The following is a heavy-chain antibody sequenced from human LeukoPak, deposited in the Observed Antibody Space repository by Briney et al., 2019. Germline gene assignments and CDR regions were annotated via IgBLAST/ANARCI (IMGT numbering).Heavy chain of an antibody. V-gene: IGHV4-59*08. D-gene: IGHD6-13*01. CDR1: GGSISSYY. CDR3: ARLGSWSLRG. Sequence: SETLSLTCTVSGGSISSYYWSWIRQSPEKGLEWIGYIYNSGSTNYNPSLKSRVTISVDTSKNQFSLKLSSVTAADTAVYYCARLGSWSLRGWGQGTLVTVSS. J-gene: IGHJ4*02. CDR2: IYNSGST.